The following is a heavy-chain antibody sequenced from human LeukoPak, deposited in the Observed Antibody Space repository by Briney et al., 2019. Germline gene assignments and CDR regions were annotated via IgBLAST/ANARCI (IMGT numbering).Heavy chain of an antibody. J-gene: IGHJ3*02. CDR2: IYHSGST. D-gene: IGHD2-8*01. V-gene: IGHV4-59*01. Sequence: SETLSLTCSVSGGSITSYFWSWIRQPPGMELEWIGYIYHSGSTNYNPSLKSRVTISVDTSKNQFSLKLSSVTAADTAVYYCARERDNGGSFDIWGQGTMVAVSS. CDR3: ARERDNGGSFDI. CDR1: GGSITSYF.